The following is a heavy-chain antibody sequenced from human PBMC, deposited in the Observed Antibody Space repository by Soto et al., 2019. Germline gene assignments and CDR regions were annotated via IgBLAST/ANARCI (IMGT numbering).Heavy chain of an antibody. Sequence: QVQLQESGPGLVKPSQTLPLTCTVSGGSINSDGYYWSWIRQHPWKGLEWIGYIHNTGTTYYNPSLKSRITISIDTSKNQFSLRLSSVTAADTAVYYCARASTVTTGWFDPWGQGTLVTVSS. V-gene: IGHV4-31*03. J-gene: IGHJ5*02. CDR2: IHNTGTT. CDR1: GGSINSDGYY. D-gene: IGHD4-17*01. CDR3: ARASTVTTGWFDP.